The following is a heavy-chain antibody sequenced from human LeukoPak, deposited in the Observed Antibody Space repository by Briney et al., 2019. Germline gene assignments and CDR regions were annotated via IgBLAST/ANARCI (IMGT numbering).Heavy chain of an antibody. J-gene: IGHJ4*02. CDR3: ARETWDGDYDLEPTFDY. D-gene: IGHD4-17*01. Sequence: SQTLSLTCAISGDSVSSNSAAWNWIRQSPSRGLEWLGRTYYRSKWYSDYAVSVKSRITINPDTSKNQFSLQLNSVTPEDTAVYYCARETWDGDYDLEPTFDYWGQGTLVTVSS. V-gene: IGHV6-1*01. CDR1: GDSVSSNSAA. CDR2: TYYRSKWYS.